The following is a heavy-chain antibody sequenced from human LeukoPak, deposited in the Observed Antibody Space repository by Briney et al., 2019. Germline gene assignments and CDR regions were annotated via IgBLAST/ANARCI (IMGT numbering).Heavy chain of an antibody. V-gene: IGHV1-8*03. J-gene: IGHJ6*03. CDR3: ARERAGTTYYYYYMDV. CDR2: MNPNSGNT. D-gene: IGHD1-7*01. Sequence: VKVSCKASGYTFTSYDINWVRQATGQGLEWMGWMNPNSGNTGYAQKFQGRVTITRNTSISTAYMELSSLRSEDTAVYYCARERAGTTYYYYYMDVWGKGTTVTVSS. CDR1: GYTFTSYD.